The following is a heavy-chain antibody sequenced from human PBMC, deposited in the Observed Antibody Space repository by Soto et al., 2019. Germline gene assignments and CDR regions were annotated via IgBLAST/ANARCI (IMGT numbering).Heavy chain of an antibody. Sequence: EVQLVESGGGLVKPGGSLRLSCAASGFTFSSYSMNWVRQAPGQGLEWVSSISSSSSYIYYADSVKGRFTISRDNAKISLYLQMNSLRAEDTAVYYCARDRGIAGGDDYWGQGALVTVS. J-gene: IGHJ4*02. D-gene: IGHD6-13*01. CDR3: ARDRGIAGGDDY. CDR1: GFTFSSYS. CDR2: ISSSSSYI. V-gene: IGHV3-21*01.